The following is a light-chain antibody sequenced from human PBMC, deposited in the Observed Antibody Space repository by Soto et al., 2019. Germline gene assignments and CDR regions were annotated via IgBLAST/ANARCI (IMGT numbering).Light chain of an antibody. CDR2: EVS. Sequence: QSALTQPPSASGSPGQSVTISCTGTSSDVGGYNYVSWYQQHPGKAPKLMIYEVSKRPSGVPDRFSGSKSGNTASLTGSGLQAEDEADYYCCSYAGGNNYVFGTGTKLTVL. CDR3: CSYAGGNNYV. V-gene: IGLV2-8*01. J-gene: IGLJ1*01. CDR1: SSDVGGYNY.